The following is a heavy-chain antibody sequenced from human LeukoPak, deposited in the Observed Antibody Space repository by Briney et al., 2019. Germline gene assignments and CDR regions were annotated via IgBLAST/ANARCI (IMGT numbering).Heavy chain of an antibody. Sequence: GSSLRRSCAASAFTFSSYAMSCVRQAPGMGLAFFSPISGSGGSTYYADSVKGMFTISRDIFKNTLYLQMNRLRAEDTAVYYCAKEVTYSSSLYYFDYWGQGPLVTVSS. CDR3: AKEVTYSSSLYYFDY. V-gene: IGHV3-23*01. CDR2: ISGSGGST. D-gene: IGHD6-13*01. CDR1: AFTFSSYA. J-gene: IGHJ4*02.